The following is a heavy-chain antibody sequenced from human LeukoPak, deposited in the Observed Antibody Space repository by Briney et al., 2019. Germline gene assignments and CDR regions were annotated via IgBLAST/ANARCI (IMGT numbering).Heavy chain of an antibody. CDR3: ARDRPYYGGNSAVGFDY. CDR2: INPNSGGT. V-gene: IGHV1-2*04. CDR1: GYTFTGYY. D-gene: IGHD4-23*01. Sequence: ASVKVSCKASGYTFTGYYMHWVRQAPGQGLEWMGWINPNSGGTNYAQKFQGWVTMTRDTSISTAYMELSRLRSDDTAVYYCARDRPYYGGNSAVGFDYWGQGTLVTVSS. J-gene: IGHJ4*02.